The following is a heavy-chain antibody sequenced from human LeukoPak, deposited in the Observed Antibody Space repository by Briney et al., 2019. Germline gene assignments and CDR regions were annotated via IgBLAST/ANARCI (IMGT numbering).Heavy chain of an antibody. V-gene: IGHV1-2*02. D-gene: IGHD3-22*01. CDR1: GYTFTGYC. Sequence: GASVKVSCKASGYTFTGYCMHWVRQAPGQGLEWMGWINPNSGGTYYAQKFQGRVSMTRDTSISTAYMELSSLRSDDTAVYYCYYRVSSGYLTWGQGTLVAVSS. CDR2: INPNSGGT. J-gene: IGHJ4*02. CDR3: YYRVSSGYLT.